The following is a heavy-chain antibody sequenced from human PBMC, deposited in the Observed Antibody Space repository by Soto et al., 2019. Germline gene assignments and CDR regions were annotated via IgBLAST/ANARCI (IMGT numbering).Heavy chain of an antibody. CDR1: GGSFSGYY. Sequence: SETLSLTCAVYGGSFSGYYWNWIRQPPGKGLEWIGEINHSGSTSYNPSLKSRVTISVDTSKNQFSLKLSSVTAADTALYYCARGVVLLATFTGDYFDYWGQGTLVTVPS. CDR3: ARGVVLLATFTGDYFDY. V-gene: IGHV4-34*01. J-gene: IGHJ4*02. CDR2: INHSGST. D-gene: IGHD5-12*01.